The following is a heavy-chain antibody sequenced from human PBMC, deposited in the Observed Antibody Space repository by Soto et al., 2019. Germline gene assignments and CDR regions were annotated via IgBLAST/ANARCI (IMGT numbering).Heavy chain of an antibody. CDR2: INAGNGNT. Sequence: ASVKVSCKASGYTFTSYAMHWVRQAPGQRLEWMGWINAGNGNTKYSQKFQGRVTITRDTSASTAYMELSSLRSEDTAVYYCARGPGDEDYYHGMDVWGQGTTVTV. CDR3: ARGPGDEDYYHGMDV. CDR1: GYTFTSYA. V-gene: IGHV1-3*01. J-gene: IGHJ6*02. D-gene: IGHD7-27*01.